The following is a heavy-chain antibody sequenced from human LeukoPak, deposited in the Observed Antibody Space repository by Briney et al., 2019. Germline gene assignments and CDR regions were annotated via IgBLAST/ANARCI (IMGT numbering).Heavy chain of an antibody. D-gene: IGHD5-18*01. CDR2: ISSSGSTI. J-gene: IGHJ4*02. CDR1: GGSFSGYY. V-gene: IGHV3-11*01. Sequence: LSLTCAVYGGSFSGYYMSWIRQAPGKGLEWVSYISSSGSTIYYADSVKGRFTISRDNAKNSLYLQMNSLRAEDTAVYYCARDSGYSYDFDYWGQGTLVTVSS. CDR3: ARDSGYSYDFDY.